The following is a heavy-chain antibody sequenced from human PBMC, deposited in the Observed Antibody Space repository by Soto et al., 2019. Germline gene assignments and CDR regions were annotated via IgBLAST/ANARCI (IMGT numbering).Heavy chain of an antibody. CDR2: ISAYNGNT. J-gene: IGHJ4*02. V-gene: IGHV1-18*04. CDR3: ARLIAAAGTFDY. CDR1: GYTFTSYG. D-gene: IGHD6-13*01. Sequence: ASVKISCKASGYTFTSYGISWVRQAPGQGLEWMGWISAYNGNTNYAQRLQGRVTMTTDTSTSTAYMELRSLRSDDTAVYYCARLIAAAGTFDYWGQGTLVTVSS.